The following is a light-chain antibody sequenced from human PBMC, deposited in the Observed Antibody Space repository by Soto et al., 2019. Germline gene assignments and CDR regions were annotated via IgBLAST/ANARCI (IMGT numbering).Light chain of an antibody. J-gene: IGLJ2*01. Sequence: QSALTQPPSVSGSPGQSITISCTGSSSDVGYYTYVSWYQHHPGKAPRLLIYEVSNRPSGVSNRFSGSKSGNTASLTISGLQAEDEADYYCNSYTSSSTLVFGGGTQLTVL. CDR1: SSDVGYYTY. CDR2: EVS. V-gene: IGLV2-14*01. CDR3: NSYTSSSTLV.